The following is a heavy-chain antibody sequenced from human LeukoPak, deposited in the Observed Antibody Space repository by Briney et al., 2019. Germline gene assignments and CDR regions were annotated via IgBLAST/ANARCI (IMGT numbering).Heavy chain of an antibody. CDR2: ISGSGGST. CDR1: GFTFSSYS. CDR3: AKGGYYYDSSGLEGDAFDI. J-gene: IGHJ3*02. Sequence: GGSLRLSCAASGFTFSSYSMNWVRQAPGKGLEWVSAISGSGGSTYYADSVKGRFTISRDNSKNTLYLQMNSLRAEDTAVYYCAKGGYYYDSSGLEGDAFDIWGQGTMVTVSS. D-gene: IGHD3-22*01. V-gene: IGHV3-23*01.